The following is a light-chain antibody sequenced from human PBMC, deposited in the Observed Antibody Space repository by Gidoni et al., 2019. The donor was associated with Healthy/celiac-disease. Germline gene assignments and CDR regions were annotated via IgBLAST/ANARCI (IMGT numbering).Light chain of an antibody. CDR1: SSDGGLYNL. Sequence: QSALTQPASVSGSPGQSITISCTGTSSDGGLYNLVSWYQQHPGKAPKPMIYEVSKRPSGVSNRFSGSQSGNTASLTISGLQAEDEADYCCCSYAGSSTLVFGGGTKLTVL. CDR3: CSYAGSSTLV. V-gene: IGLV2-23*02. CDR2: EVS. J-gene: IGLJ2*01.